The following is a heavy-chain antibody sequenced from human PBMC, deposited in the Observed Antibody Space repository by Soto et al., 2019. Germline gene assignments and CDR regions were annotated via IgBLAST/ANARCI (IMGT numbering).Heavy chain of an antibody. CDR1: GYTFATST. Sequence: QLQLVQSGPEAKKPGASVKVSCKASGYTFATSTISWLRQAPGQGPEWMGWIKAYSGNTNYAQKLQGRLTMTTDTSTSTAYMELRSLTTDDTAIYPCAIADYGDDDYWGQGTLVTVSS. V-gene: IGHV1-18*01. CDR2: IKAYSGNT. J-gene: IGHJ4*02. CDR3: AIADYGDDDY. D-gene: IGHD4-17*01.